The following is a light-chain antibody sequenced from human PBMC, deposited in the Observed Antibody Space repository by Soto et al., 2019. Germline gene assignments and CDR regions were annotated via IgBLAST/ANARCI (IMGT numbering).Light chain of an antibody. Sequence: EIVLTQSPGTLSLSPGERATLSCRASQSVSSSYLAWYQQKPGQAPRLLIYGASSRATGIPDRFSGSWSGTDFTITISRLEPEDFEVYYCQQYGSSLFTFGPGTKVDIK. V-gene: IGKV3-20*01. CDR3: QQYGSSLFT. J-gene: IGKJ3*01. CDR2: GAS. CDR1: QSVSSSY.